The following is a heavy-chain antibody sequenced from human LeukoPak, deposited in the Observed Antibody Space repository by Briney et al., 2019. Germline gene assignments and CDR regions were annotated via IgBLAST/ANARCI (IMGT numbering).Heavy chain of an antibody. Sequence: ASVKVSCKTSGFTFNTYGIAWLRQAPGQGLEWMGWISAYNGKTDYAQNLQDRVTMTTDTSTTTAYMELRSLRSDDTGVYYGAREETLHDSGDYYLSWFDPWGQGTLVTVSS. D-gene: IGHD3-22*01. CDR2: ISAYNGKT. V-gene: IGHV1-18*01. J-gene: IGHJ5*02. CDR1: GFTFNTYG. CDR3: AREETLHDSGDYYLSWFDP.